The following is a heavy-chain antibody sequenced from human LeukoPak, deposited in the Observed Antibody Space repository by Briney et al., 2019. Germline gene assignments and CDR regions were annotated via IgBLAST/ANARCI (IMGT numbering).Heavy chain of an antibody. J-gene: IGHJ2*01. Sequence: PGGSLRLSCTASGFTFGDYAMSWVRQAPGKGLEWVGFIRSKAYGGTTEYAASVKGRFTISRDDSKSIAYLQMNSLRAADAAVYYCARNSLGYCSGGSCYSSWYFDLWGRGTLVTVSS. D-gene: IGHD2-15*01. CDR2: IRSKAYGGTT. CDR1: GFTFGDYA. CDR3: ARNSLGYCSGGSCYSSWYFDL. V-gene: IGHV3-49*04.